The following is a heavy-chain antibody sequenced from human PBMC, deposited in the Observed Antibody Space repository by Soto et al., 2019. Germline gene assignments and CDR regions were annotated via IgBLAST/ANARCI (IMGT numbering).Heavy chain of an antibody. J-gene: IGHJ5*02. Sequence: QVQLQEAGPGLVKPSQTLSLTCSVSGGSINSGAYYWGWIRQHPGKGLEWIGYISYTWRTYSNPSIQSRVTIALDMSESKFSLKLTSVTAADTAVYFCARVSATGTRWIDPWGQGTLVSVSP. CDR2: ISYTWRT. V-gene: IGHV4-31*03. CDR1: GGSINSGAYY. D-gene: IGHD6-13*01. CDR3: ARVSATGTRWIDP.